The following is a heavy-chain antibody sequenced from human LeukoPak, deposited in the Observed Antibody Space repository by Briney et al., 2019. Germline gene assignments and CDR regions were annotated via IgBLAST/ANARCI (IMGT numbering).Heavy chain of an antibody. J-gene: IGHJ4*02. Sequence: SVKVSCKASGGTFSSYAISWVRQAPGRGLEWMGGIIPIFGTANYAQKFQGRVTITADESTSTAYMELSSLRSEDTAVYYCARVIVATTGRYFMDYWGQGTLVTVSS. D-gene: IGHD5-12*01. CDR2: IIPIFGTA. V-gene: IGHV1-69*13. CDR1: GGTFSSYA. CDR3: ARVIVATTGRYFMDY.